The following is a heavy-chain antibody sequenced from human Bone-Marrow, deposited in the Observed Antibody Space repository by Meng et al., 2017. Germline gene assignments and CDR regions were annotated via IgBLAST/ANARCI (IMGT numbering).Heavy chain of an antibody. CDR2: IYYSGST. V-gene: IGHV4-39*07. Sequence: SETLSLTCTVSGGSISSSSYYWGWIRQPPGKGLEWIGSIYYSGSTYYNPSLKSRVTISVDTSKNQFSLKLSSVTAADTAVYYCASNPHVTRILTGYYPYYFDYWGRGTLVTVSS. CDR3: ASNPHVTRILTGYYPYYFDY. J-gene: IGHJ4*02. D-gene: IGHD3-9*01. CDR1: GGSISSSSYY.